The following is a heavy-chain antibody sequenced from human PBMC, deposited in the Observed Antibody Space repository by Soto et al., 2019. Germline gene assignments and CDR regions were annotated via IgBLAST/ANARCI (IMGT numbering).Heavy chain of an antibody. Sequence: SETLSLTCTVSGGSISSYYWSWIRQPPGKGLEWIGYIYYSGSTNYNPSLKSRVTISVDTSKNQFSLKLSSVTAADTAVYYCARVRYYDSSGYYLRGYYYGMDVWGQGTTVTVSS. D-gene: IGHD3-22*01. J-gene: IGHJ6*02. V-gene: IGHV4-59*12. CDR1: GGSISSYY. CDR2: IYYSGST. CDR3: ARVRYYDSSGYYLRGYYYGMDV.